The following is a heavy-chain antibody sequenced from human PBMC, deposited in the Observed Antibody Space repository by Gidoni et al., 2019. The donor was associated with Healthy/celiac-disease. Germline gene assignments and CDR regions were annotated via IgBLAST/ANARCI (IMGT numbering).Heavy chain of an antibody. J-gene: IGHJ4*02. D-gene: IGHD6-6*01. CDR2: IIPIFGTA. CDR1: GGSFSSYA. CDR3: ARRSSSSGYFDY. Sequence: QVQLVQAGAEVKKPGSSLKVSCKASGGSFSSYAISWVRQAPGQGLEWRGGIIPIFGTANYAQKFQGRVTITADESTSTAYMELSSLRSEDTAVYYCARRSSSSGYFDYWGQGTLVTVSS. V-gene: IGHV1-69*01.